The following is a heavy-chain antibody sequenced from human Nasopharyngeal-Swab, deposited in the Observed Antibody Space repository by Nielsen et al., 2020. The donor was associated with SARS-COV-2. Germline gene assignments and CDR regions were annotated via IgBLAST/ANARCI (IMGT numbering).Heavy chain of an antibody. CDR2: IYYNGST. J-gene: IGHJ4*02. Sequence: WIRQPPGKGLEWIGYIYYNGSTHYNPSLKSRVNISPGTSKNQFSLKLSSVTAADTAVYYFASYLGYCSGGSCCSLFDYWGQGTLVTVSS. V-gene: IGHV4-31*02. CDR3: ASYLGYCSGGSCCSLFDY. D-gene: IGHD2-15*01.